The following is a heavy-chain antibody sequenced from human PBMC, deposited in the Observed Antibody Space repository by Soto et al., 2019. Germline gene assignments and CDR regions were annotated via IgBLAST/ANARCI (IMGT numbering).Heavy chain of an antibody. D-gene: IGHD3-22*01. CDR2: LYTTGST. Sequence: PLETLALTCTVSGGSFSRHHWSWIWHSAGNGRGWIGRLYTTGSTNYNPSLRSRVTMSVGTSRNQFSLTLTSVTAADSAMYYCARDGSGYDSSGFYLYDAFDIWGQGTMVTVSS. V-gene: IGHV4-4*07. CDR1: GGSFSRHH. J-gene: IGHJ3*02. CDR3: ARDGSGYDSSGFYLYDAFDI.